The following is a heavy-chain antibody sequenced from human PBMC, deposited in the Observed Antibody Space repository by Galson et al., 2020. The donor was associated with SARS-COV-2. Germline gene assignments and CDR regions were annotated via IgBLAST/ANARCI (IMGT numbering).Heavy chain of an antibody. J-gene: IGHJ4*02. D-gene: IGHD3-10*01. CDR3: ARPYYGSGPWAFDY. V-gene: IGHV3-33*01. Sequence: SLRLSCAASGFTFSSYGMHWVRQAPGKGLEWVAVIWNDGSYKYYADSVKGRFTISRDNSKNTLYLQMNGLRAEDTALYYCARPYYGSGPWAFDYWGQGTLVTVSS. CDR2: IWNDGSYK. CDR1: GFTFSSYG.